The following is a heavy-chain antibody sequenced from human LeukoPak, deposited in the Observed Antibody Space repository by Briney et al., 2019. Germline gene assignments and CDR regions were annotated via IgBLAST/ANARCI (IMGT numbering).Heavy chain of an antibody. J-gene: IGHJ4*02. CDR1: GFTFSSYS. Sequence: GGSLRLSCAASGFTFSSYSMNWVRQAPGKGLEWVSSISRSSSYIYYADSVKGRFTISRDNAKNSLYLQMNSLRAEDTAVYYCASWSLRSEPHGQKTEDYWGQGTLVTVSS. D-gene: IGHD1-26*01. CDR2: ISRSSSYI. V-gene: IGHV3-21*01. CDR3: ASWSLRSEPHGQKTEDY.